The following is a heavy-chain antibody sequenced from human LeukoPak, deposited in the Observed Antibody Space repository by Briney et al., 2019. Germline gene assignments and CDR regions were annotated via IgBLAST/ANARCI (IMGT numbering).Heavy chain of an antibody. J-gene: IGHJ3*02. CDR2: ISYDGSNK. D-gene: IGHD1-26*01. Sequence: PGGSLRLSCAASGFTFSSYAMHWVRQAPGKGLEWVAVISYDGSNKYYADSVKGRFTISRDNSKNTLYLQMNSLRVEDTAVYYCARDPMGATEGSDAFDIWGQGTMVTVSS. CDR3: ARDPMGATEGSDAFDI. CDR1: GFTFSSYA. V-gene: IGHV3-30*04.